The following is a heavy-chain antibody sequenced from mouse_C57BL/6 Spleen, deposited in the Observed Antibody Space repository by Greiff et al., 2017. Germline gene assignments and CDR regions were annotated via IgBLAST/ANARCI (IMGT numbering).Heavy chain of an antibody. V-gene: IGHV1-15*01. CDR2: IDPETGGT. J-gene: IGHJ2*01. CDR3: TRKLGY. D-gene: IGHD4-1*01. CDR1: GYTFTDYE. Sequence: QVQLQESGAELVRPGASVTLSCKASGYTFTDYEMHWVKQTPVHGLEWIGAIDPETGGTAYNQKFKGKAILTADKSSSTAYMELRSLTSEDSAVYYCTRKLGYWGQGTTLTVSS.